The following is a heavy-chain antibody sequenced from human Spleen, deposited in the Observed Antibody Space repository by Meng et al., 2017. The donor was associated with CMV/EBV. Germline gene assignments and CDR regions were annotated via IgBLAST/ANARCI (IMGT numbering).Heavy chain of an antibody. J-gene: IGHJ1*01. CDR1: GFTFSSFT. Sequence: GESLKISCAASGFTFSSFTMHWVRQAPGKGLEWVAVIWYDGSNKYYSDSVKGRFTISRDNSKNTLYLQMNSLRAEDTAVYYCAKDGSEYQLLREYFQHWGQGTLVTVSS. V-gene: IGHV3-33*06. D-gene: IGHD2-2*01. CDR3: AKDGSEYQLLREYFQH. CDR2: IWYDGSNK.